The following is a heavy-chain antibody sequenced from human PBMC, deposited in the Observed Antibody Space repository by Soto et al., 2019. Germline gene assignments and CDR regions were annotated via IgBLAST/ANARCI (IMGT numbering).Heavy chain of an antibody. D-gene: IGHD6-13*01. CDR2: ISGYNGNT. Sequence: VKVSCKASGYTFTSYGINWVRQAPGQGLEWMGWISGYNGNTNYAQKFQGRVTMTTDTSTTTAYMELWSLRSDDTAVYYCARDHSSSWHDFDYWGQGTLVTVSS. V-gene: IGHV1-18*01. J-gene: IGHJ4*02. CDR3: ARDHSSSWHDFDY. CDR1: GYTFTSYG.